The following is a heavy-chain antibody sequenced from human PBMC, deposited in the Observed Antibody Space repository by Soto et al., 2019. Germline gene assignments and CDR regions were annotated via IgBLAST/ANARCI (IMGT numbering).Heavy chain of an antibody. CDR2: IYYRGST. D-gene: IGHD3-22*01. CDR3: ARLVYDSSGYRPG. J-gene: IGHJ4*02. Sequence: QLQLQESGPGLVKPSETLSLTCTVSGGSISSSSYYWGWIRQPPGKGLEWIGRIYYRGSTYYDPSLKSRVTISVDPSKNQFSLKLTSVTAADTAVYYCARLVYDSSGYRPGWGQGTLVTVSS. CDR1: GGSISSSSYY. V-gene: IGHV4-39*01.